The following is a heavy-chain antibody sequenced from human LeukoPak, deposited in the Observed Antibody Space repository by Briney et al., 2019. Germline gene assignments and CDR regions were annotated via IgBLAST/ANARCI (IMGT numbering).Heavy chain of an antibody. V-gene: IGHV3-21*01. CDR3: ARARIAVAGGFDY. J-gene: IGHJ4*02. D-gene: IGHD6-19*01. CDR2: ISSSSSYI. Sequence: GGSLRLSCAASGFTFSSYSMNWVRQAPGKGLEWVSSISSSSSYIYYADSVKGRFTISRDNAKNSLYLQMNSLRAEDTAVYYCARARIAVAGGFDYWGQGTLVTVSS. CDR1: GFTFSSYS.